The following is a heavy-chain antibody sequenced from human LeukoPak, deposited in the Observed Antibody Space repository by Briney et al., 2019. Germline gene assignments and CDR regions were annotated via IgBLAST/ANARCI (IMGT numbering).Heavy chain of an antibody. D-gene: IGHD6-19*01. CDR1: GFTFSSYA. J-gene: IGHJ6*02. V-gene: IGHV3-23*01. Sequence: PGGSLRLSCAASGFTFSSYAMSWVRQAPGKGLEWVSAISGSGGSTYYADSVKGRFTISRDNSKNTLYLQMNSLRAEDTAVYYCAKVILEVGRQWLVPDRYYYYGMDVWGQGTTVTVSS. CDR2: ISGSGGST. CDR3: AKVILEVGRQWLVPDRYYYYGMDV.